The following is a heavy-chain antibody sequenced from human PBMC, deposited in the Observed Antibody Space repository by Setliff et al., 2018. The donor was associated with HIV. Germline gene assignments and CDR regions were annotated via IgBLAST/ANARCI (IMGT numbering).Heavy chain of an antibody. Sequence: PSETLSLTCTVPGGSINRSNYYWGWIRQPPGKGLEWIGTISYTGSTYYDPSLKGRVTISLDTSKNQFFLKLSCVTAPDTAIYYCARQTWEYYDTLTGHYRSPKNFDSWGQGTLVTVSS. V-gene: IGHV4-39*01. CDR3: ARQTWEYYDTLTGHYRSPKNFDS. CDR2: ISYTGST. J-gene: IGHJ4*02. CDR1: GGSINRSNYY. D-gene: IGHD3-9*01.